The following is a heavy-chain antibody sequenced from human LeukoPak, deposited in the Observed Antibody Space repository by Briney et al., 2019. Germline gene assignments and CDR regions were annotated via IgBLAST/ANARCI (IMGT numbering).Heavy chain of an antibody. V-gene: IGHV4-39*01. Sequence: SETLSLTCTVSGGSISSSSYYWGWIRQPPGKGLEWIGSIYYSGSTYYNPSLKSRVTISVDTSKNQFSLKLSSVTAADTAAYYCARGDYYGSNWFDPWGQGTLVTVSS. D-gene: IGHD3-10*01. CDR3: ARGDYYGSNWFDP. CDR2: IYYSGST. CDR1: GGSISSSSYY. J-gene: IGHJ5*02.